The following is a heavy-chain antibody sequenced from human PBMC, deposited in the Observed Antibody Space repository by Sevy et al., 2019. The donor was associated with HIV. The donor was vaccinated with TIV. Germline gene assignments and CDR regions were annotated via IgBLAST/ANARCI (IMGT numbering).Heavy chain of an antibody. CDR1: GFTFSSYE. V-gene: IGHV3-48*03. CDR3: AKRGGQYDLGMDV. Sequence: GGSLRPSCAASGFTFSSYEMNWVRQAPGKGLEWVSYVSSSADTIYYADSVRGRFTISRDNAKKSLYLQMNSLRAEDTAVYYCAKRGGQYDLGMDVWGQGTTVTVSS. D-gene: IGHD3-3*01. J-gene: IGHJ6*02. CDR2: VSSSADTI.